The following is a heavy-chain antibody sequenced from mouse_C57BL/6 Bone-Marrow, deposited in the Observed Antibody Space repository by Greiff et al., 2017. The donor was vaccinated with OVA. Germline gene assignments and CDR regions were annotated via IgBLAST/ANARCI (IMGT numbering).Heavy chain of an antibody. J-gene: IGHJ3*01. Sequence: VQLQQPGAELVMPGASVKLSCKASGYTFTSYWMHWVTQRPGQGLEWIGEIDPSDSYTNYNQKFKGKSTLTVDKSSSTAYMQLSSLTSEDSAVYYCAREDSRGFAYWGQGTLVTVSA. CDR1: GYTFTSYW. CDR2: IDPSDSYT. CDR3: AREDSRGFAY. V-gene: IGHV1-69*01.